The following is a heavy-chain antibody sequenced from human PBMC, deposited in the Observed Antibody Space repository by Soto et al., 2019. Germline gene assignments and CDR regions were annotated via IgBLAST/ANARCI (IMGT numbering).Heavy chain of an antibody. CDR1: GYTLTDLS. J-gene: IGHJ4*02. Sequence: ASVKLSCTVSGYTLTDLSMHWVRQAPGKGLEWMGGFDPEDGETIYAQKFQGRVTMTEDTSTDTAYMELSSLRSEDTAVYYCATCYYDSSGYCYYFDYWGQGTLVTVSS. CDR3: ATCYYDSSGYCYYFDY. V-gene: IGHV1-24*01. CDR2: FDPEDGET. D-gene: IGHD3-22*01.